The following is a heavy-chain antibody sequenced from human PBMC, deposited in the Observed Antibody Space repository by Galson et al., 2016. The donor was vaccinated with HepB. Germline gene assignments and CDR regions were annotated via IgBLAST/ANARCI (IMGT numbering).Heavy chain of an antibody. CDR2: INHSGNT. D-gene: IGHD3-10*01. J-gene: IGHJ3*02. V-gene: IGHV4-34*01. CDR3: ARGGRPRI. Sequence: INHSGNTNYTPSLKSRVTISVDTSKNQFSLKLSSVTAADTAVYYCARGGRPRIWGQGTMVTVSS.